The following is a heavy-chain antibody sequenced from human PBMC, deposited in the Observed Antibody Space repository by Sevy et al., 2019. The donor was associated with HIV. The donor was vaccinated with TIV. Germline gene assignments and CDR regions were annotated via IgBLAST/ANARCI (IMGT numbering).Heavy chain of an antibody. CDR3: ARGTITYRGYSYGSDRIIDY. CDR2: IWYDGSNK. J-gene: IGHJ4*02. D-gene: IGHD5-18*01. V-gene: IGHV3-33*01. CDR1: GFTFSSYG. Sequence: GGSLRLSCAASGFTFSSYGMHWVRQAPGKGLEWVAVIWYDGSNKYYADSVKGRFTISRDNSKNTLYLQMNSLRAEDTAVYYCARGTITYRGYSYGSDRIIDYWGQGTLVTVSS.